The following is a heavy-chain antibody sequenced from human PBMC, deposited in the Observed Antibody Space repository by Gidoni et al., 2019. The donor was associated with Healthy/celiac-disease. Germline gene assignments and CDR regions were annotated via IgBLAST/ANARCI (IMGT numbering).Heavy chain of an antibody. CDR2: IYYSGST. Sequence: QLQLQESGPGLVKPSEPLSLTCPVSGGSISSSSYYWGWIRQPPGKGLEWIGSIYYSGSTYYNPSLKRRVTISVDTSKNQFSLKLSSVTAADTAVYYCARRSVWEGYYFDYWGQGTLVTVSS. D-gene: IGHD1-26*01. CDR3: ARRSVWEGYYFDY. CDR1: GGSISSSSYY. J-gene: IGHJ4*02. V-gene: IGHV4-39*01.